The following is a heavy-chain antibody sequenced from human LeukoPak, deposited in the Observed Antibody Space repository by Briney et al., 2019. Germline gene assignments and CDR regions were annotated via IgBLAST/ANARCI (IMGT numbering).Heavy chain of an antibody. V-gene: IGHV3-7*03. Sequence: GGSLRLSCAASGFTFSSYWMSWVRQAPGKGLEWVANIKQDGSEKYYVDSVKGRFTISRDNSKNTLYLQMNSLRAEDTAVYYCAKGGPGFAFDIWGQGTMVTVSS. CDR2: IKQDGSEK. D-gene: IGHD1-1*01. J-gene: IGHJ3*02. CDR1: GFTFSSYW. CDR3: AKGGPGFAFDI.